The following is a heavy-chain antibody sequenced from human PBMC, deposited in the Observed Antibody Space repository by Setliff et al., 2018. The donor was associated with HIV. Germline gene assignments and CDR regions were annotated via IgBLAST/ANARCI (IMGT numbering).Heavy chain of an antibody. D-gene: IGHD4-17*01. CDR1: GGTFSSFG. CDR2: IIPIFGPT. V-gene: IGHV1-69*06. CDR3: AREGGGHSTAFDY. Sequence: SVKVSCKTSGGTFSSFGISWVRQAPGQGLEWMGRIIPIFGPTNHAQKFQGRVTITADKSTSTAYMELSSLRSEDTAVYYCAREGGGHSTAFDYWGQGTLVTVSS. J-gene: IGHJ4*02.